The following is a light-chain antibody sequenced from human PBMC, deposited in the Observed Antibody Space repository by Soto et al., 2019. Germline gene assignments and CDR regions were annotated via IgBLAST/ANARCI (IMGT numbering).Light chain of an antibody. CDR2: AAS. Sequence: DIQMTQSPSSLSASVGDRVTITCRSSQSINTYLNWYQQKPGKAPKFLIHAASSLQSGVPSRFSGSGSVTFFTLTIRSLQPEAVATYYCQQSYNTHPFTFGQGTKLEIK. V-gene: IGKV1-39*01. CDR3: QQSYNTHPFT. CDR1: QSINTY. J-gene: IGKJ2*01.